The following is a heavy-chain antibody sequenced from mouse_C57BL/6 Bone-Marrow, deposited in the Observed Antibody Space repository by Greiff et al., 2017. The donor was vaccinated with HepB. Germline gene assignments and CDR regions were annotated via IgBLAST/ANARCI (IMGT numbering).Heavy chain of an antibody. J-gene: IGHJ2*01. CDR2: IYPGDGDT. Sequence: QVQLQQSGAELVKPGASVKISCKSSGYAFSSYCMNWVKQRPGKGLEWIGQIYPGDGDTNYNGKFKGKATLTADKSSSTAYMQLSSLTSEDSAVYYCARRDYYGSSYHFDYWGQGTTLTVSS. D-gene: IGHD1-1*01. V-gene: IGHV1-80*01. CDR3: ARRDYYGSSYHFDY. CDR1: GYAFSSYC.